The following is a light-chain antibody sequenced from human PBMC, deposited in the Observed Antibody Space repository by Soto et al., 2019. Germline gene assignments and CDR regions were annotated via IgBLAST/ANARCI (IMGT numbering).Light chain of an antibody. V-gene: IGLV2-11*01. Sequence: QSALTQPRSVSGSPGQSVTISCTGTSSDVGGYNYVSWYQQHPGKAPKLMIYDVSKRPSGVPDRLSGSKAGNTASLTISWLQAEDEADYYCCSYAGTYILVFGGGTKLTVL. CDR3: CSYAGTYILV. CDR1: SSDVGGYNY. CDR2: DVS. J-gene: IGLJ3*02.